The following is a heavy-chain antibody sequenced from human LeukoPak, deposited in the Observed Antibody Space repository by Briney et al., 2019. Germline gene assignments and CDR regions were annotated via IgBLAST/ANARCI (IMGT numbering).Heavy chain of an antibody. V-gene: IGHV3-30-3*01. D-gene: IGHD2-2*02. Sequence: GGSLRLSCAASGFTFSSYAMHWVRQAPGKGLEWVAVISYDGSNKYYADSVKGRFTISRDNSKNTLYLQMNSLRAEDTAVYYCARAEPGGCSSTSCYTEPFDYWGQGTLVTVSS. CDR1: GFTFSSYA. CDR3: ARAEPGGCSSTSCYTEPFDY. CDR2: ISYDGSNK. J-gene: IGHJ4*02.